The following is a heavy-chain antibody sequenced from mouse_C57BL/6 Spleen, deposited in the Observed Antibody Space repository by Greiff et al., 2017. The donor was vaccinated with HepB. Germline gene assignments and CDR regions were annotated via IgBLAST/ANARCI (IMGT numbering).Heavy chain of an antibody. CDR2: ISSGSSTI. J-gene: IGHJ4*01. Sequence: EVKVIESGGGLVKPGGSLKLSCAASGFTFSDYGMHWVRQAPEKGLEWVAYISSGSSTIYYADTVKGRFTIPRDNAKNTLFLQMTSLRSEDTAMYYCARVGDYGSSYVDYAMDYWGQGTSVTVSS. CDR3: ARVGDYGSSYVDYAMDY. CDR1: GFTFSDYG. V-gene: IGHV5-17*01. D-gene: IGHD1-1*01.